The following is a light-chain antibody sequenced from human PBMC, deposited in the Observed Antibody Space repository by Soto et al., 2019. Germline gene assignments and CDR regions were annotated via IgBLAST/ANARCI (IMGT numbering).Light chain of an antibody. J-gene: IGKJ4*01. Sequence: EIVMTQSPATLSVSPGERATLSCRASQSVSSNLAWYQQKPGQAPRLLIYHASTRATCIPARFSGSGSGTEFTLTISSLQSEDFAVYYCQQYNKSPLTFGGGTKVEIK. V-gene: IGKV3-15*01. CDR1: QSVSSN. CDR2: HAS. CDR3: QQYNKSPLT.